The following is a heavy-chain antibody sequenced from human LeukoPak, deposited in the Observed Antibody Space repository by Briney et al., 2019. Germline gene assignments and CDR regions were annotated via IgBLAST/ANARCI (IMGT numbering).Heavy chain of an antibody. V-gene: IGHV1-46*01. CDR2: VDPSGGAP. CDR3: ARTTEGYCSSTRCYGFDYYYYMDV. CDR1: GYTFTKYY. D-gene: IGHD2-2*01. Sequence: ASVKVSCKASGYTFTKYYMHWVRQAPGQGLEWMGIVDPSGGAPTYARKFQGRVTMARDMSISTAYMELSRLRSDDTAVYYCARTTEGYCSSTRCYGFDYYYYMDVWGKGTTVTISS. J-gene: IGHJ6*03.